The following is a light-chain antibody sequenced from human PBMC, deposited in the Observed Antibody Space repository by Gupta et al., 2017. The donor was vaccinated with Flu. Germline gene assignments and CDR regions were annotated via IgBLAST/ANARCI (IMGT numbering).Light chain of an antibody. CDR2: GDS. CDR1: QNVRSTS. CDR3: QQYASSPLT. V-gene: IGKV3-20*01. Sequence: ARCTLSCRASQNVRSTSLAWYQPKPSQAPRLVIYGDSRSATGIPDRFSGSGSGTDFTLTISRMEPESFAVYYCQQYASSPLTFGGGTKVEMK. J-gene: IGKJ4*01.